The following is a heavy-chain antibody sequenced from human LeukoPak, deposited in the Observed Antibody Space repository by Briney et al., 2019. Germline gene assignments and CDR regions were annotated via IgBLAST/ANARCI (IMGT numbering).Heavy chain of an antibody. CDR3: ARDRSCSSTSCYHDY. Sequence: ASVKVSCKASGYTFINYGISWVRQAPGQGLEWMGWISAENGNTGYVENLQGRVTMTTDTSTSTAYMELRSLRSDDTAVYYCARDRSCSSTSCYHDYWGQGTLVTVSS. CDR1: GYTFINYG. V-gene: IGHV1-18*01. D-gene: IGHD2-2*01. CDR2: ISAENGNT. J-gene: IGHJ4*02.